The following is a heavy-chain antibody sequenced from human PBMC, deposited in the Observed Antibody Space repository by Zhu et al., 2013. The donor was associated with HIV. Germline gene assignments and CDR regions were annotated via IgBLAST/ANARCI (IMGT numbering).Heavy chain of an antibody. CDR1: GFTFSSYS. CDR3: ARGRAVTMMEKGGAFDI. D-gene: IGHD3-22*01. V-gene: IGHV3-48*04. CDR2: ISSSGSTI. J-gene: IGHJ3*02. Sequence: EVQLVESGGGLVQPGGSLRLSCAASGFTFSSYSMNWVRQAPGKGLEWVSYISSSGSTIYYADSVKGRFTISRDNAKNSLYLQMNSLRAEDTAVYYCARGRAVTMMEKGGAFDIWGQGTMVTVSS.